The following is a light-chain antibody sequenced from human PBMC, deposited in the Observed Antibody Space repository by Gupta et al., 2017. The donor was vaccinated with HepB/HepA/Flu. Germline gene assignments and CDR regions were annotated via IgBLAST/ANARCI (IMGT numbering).Light chain of an antibody. CDR3: AAWDNSLSAYV. V-gene: IGLV1-47*02. J-gene: IGLJ1*01. CDR1: SSKVGRDN. Sequence: QTALPQTPSATGTPGQRAATPCSGSSSKVGRDNVYWYRQLPGTAPKLLIHNDDRRPSGVPDRFSGSKSGTSASLAISGLRSEDEADYYCAAWDNSLSAYVFGTGTWVTVL. CDR2: NDD.